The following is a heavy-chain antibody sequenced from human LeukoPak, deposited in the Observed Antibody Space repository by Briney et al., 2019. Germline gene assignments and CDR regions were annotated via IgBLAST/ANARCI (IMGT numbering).Heavy chain of an antibody. CDR1: GYTFTSYG. Sequence: ASVKVSCKASGYTFTSYGISWVRQAPGQGLEWMGWISAYNGNTNYAQKFQGRVTMTRDTSISTAYMELSRLRSDDTAVYYCARSYDSSGYFVGWFDPWGQGTLVTVSS. D-gene: IGHD3-22*01. CDR2: ISAYNGNT. V-gene: IGHV1-18*01. CDR3: ARSYDSSGYFVGWFDP. J-gene: IGHJ5*02.